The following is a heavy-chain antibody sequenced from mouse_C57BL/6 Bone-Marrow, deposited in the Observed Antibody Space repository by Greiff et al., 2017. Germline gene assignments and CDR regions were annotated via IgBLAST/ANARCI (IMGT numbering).Heavy chain of an antibody. J-gene: IGHJ4*01. D-gene: IGHD2-1*01. CDR3: AKFYYGNYVLAMDY. CDR2: ISYDGSN. CDR1: GYSITSGYY. V-gene: IGHV3-6*01. Sequence: ESGPGLVKPSQSLSLTCSVTGYSITSGYYWNWIRQFPGNKLEWMGYISYDGSNNYNPSLKNRISITRDTSKNQFFLKLNSVTTEDTATYYCAKFYYGNYVLAMDYWGQGTSVTVSS.